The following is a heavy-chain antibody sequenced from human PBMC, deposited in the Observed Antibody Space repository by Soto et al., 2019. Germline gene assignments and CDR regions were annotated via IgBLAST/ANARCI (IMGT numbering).Heavy chain of an antibody. CDR1: GGTISSYY. D-gene: IGHD1-26*01. Sequence: TLPLPWTVSGGTISSYYGRWIRQPPGKGLEWIGYIYYSGSTNYNPSLKSRVTISLDTSKNQFSLKLSSVTAADTAVYYCARDARGAVTLLAPWGQGTLVPVS. J-gene: IGHJ5*02. V-gene: IGHV4-59*01. CDR3: ARDARGAVTLLAP. CDR2: IYYSGST.